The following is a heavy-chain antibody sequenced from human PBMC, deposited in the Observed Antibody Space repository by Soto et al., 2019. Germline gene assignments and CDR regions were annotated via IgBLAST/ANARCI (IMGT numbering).Heavy chain of an antibody. V-gene: IGHV4-34*01. CDR3: ARGATRGYSYVHIYYYYYGMDV. J-gene: IGHJ6*02. Sequence: SETLSLTCAVYGGSFSGYYWSWIRQPPGKGLEWIGEINHSGSTNYNPSLKSRVTISVDTSKNQFSLKLSSVTAADTAVYYCARGATRGYSYVHIYYYYYGMDVWGQGTTVTVSS. D-gene: IGHD5-18*01. CDR2: INHSGST. CDR1: GGSFSGYY.